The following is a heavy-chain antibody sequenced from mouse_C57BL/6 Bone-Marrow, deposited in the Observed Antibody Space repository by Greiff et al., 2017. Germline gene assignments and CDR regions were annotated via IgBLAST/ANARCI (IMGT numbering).Heavy chain of an antibody. Sequence: EVQVVESGGGLVKPGGSLKLSCAASGFTFSSYAMSWVRQTPDKRLEWVATISDGGSYTYYPDNVKGRFTISRDNAKNNLYLQMRHLKSEDTAMYYCAREIIQYDMDYWGQGTSVTVSS. CDR1: GFTFSSYA. V-gene: IGHV5-4*01. J-gene: IGHJ4*01. CDR3: AREIIQYDMDY. D-gene: IGHD5-1-1*01. CDR2: ISDGGSYT.